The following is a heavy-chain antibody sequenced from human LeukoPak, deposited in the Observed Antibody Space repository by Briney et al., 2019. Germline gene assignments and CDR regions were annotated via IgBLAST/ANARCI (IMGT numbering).Heavy chain of an antibody. CDR1: GFTFSSYS. J-gene: IGHJ4*02. CDR3: AKDPIYYYDSSGSPDY. V-gene: IGHV3-21*04. D-gene: IGHD3-22*01. CDR2: ISSSSSYI. Sequence: GGSLRLSCAASGFTFSSYSMNWVRQAPGKGLEWVSSISSSSSYIYYADSVKGRFTISRDNAKNSLYLQMNSLRAEDTAVYYCAKDPIYYYDSSGSPDYWGQGTLVTVSS.